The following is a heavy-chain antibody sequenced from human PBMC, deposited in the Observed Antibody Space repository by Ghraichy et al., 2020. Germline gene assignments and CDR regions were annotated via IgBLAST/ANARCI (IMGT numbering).Heavy chain of an antibody. Sequence: GGSLRLSCAASGFTFSSYAMHWVRQAPGKGLEYVSAISSNGGSTYYANSVKGRFTISRDNSKNTLYLQMGSLRAEDMAVYYCARDLSYYDFWSGYYTGRYYYYGMDVWGQGTTVTVSS. V-gene: IGHV3-64*01. CDR2: ISSNGGST. CDR3: ARDLSYYDFWSGYYTGRYYYYGMDV. D-gene: IGHD3-3*01. J-gene: IGHJ6*02. CDR1: GFTFSSYA.